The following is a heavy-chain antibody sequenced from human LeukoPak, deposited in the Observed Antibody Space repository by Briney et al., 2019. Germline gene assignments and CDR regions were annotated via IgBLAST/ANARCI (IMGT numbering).Heavy chain of an antibody. J-gene: IGHJ4*02. V-gene: IGHV3-74*01. CDR3: VRASYSGVIEGF. D-gene: IGHD1-26*01. CDR1: GFTFAAYW. CDR2: ITGDGNSA. Sequence: GGSLRLSCAASGFTFAAYWMPWVRQAPGKGLVWVSHITGDGNSAWYSDSVKGRFTTSRDNAKNTLYLQMDSLRAEDTAVYYCVRASYSGVIEGFWGQGILVTVSS.